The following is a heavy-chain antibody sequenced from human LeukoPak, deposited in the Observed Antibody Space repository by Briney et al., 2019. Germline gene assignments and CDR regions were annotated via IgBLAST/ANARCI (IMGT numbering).Heavy chain of an antibody. J-gene: IGHJ4*02. CDR3: ATGGSGSYSYYFDY. V-gene: IGHV4-39*01. Sequence: PSETLSLTCTVSGGSISSSSYYWGWIRQPPGKGLEWIGSIYYSGSTYYNPSLKSRVTISVDTSKNQFSLKLSSVTAADTAVYYCATGGSGSYSYYFDYWGQGTLVTVSS. CDR2: IYYSGST. D-gene: IGHD3-10*01. CDR1: GGSISSSSYY.